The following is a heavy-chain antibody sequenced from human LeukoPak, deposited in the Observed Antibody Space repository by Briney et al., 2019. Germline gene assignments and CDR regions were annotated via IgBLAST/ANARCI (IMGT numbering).Heavy chain of an antibody. CDR1: GDSISINSAA. CDR2: TYQRSKWYN. J-gene: IGHJ4*02. CDR3: ARSPSPYSSGWYFDY. Sequence: SQTLSLTCAISGDSISINSAAWNWIRQSPSRGLEWLGRTYQRSKWYNDYAVSVKSRITINPDISKNQFSLQLNSVTPEDTAVYYCARSPSPYSSGWYFDYWGQGTLVTVSS. V-gene: IGHV6-1*01. D-gene: IGHD6-19*01.